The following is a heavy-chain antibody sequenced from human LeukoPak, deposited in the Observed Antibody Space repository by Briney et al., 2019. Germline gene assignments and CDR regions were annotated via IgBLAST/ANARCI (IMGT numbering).Heavy chain of an antibody. V-gene: IGHV6-1*01. Sequence: SQTLSLTCAISGDSFSSNSAAWNWIRQSPSRGLEWLGRTYYRSKWYNDYAVSVKSRITINPDTSKNQFSLQLNSVTPEDTAVYYCARDREYYDSSGDDAFDIWGQGTMVTVSS. CDR3: ARDREYYDSSGDDAFDI. CDR1: GDSFSSNSAA. CDR2: TYYRSKWYN. J-gene: IGHJ3*02. D-gene: IGHD3-22*01.